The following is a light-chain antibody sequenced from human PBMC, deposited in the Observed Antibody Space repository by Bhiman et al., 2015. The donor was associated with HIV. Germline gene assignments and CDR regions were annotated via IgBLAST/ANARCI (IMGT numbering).Light chain of an antibody. CDR3: SSYAGSNTPYV. CDR1: SSDVGAYNY. Sequence: QSALTQPPSASGSPGQSVTISCAGTSSDVGAYNYVSWYQQHPGKAPKLMIYEVNKRPSGVPARFSGSKSGNTASLTVSGLLAEDEADYYCSSYAGSNTPYVFGTGTKVTV. J-gene: IGLJ1*01. CDR2: EVN. V-gene: IGLV2-8*01.